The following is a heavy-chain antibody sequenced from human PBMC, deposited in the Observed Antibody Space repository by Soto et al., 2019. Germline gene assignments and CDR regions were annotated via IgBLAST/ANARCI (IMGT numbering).Heavy chain of an antibody. J-gene: IGHJ3*02. D-gene: IGHD1-26*01. CDR3: AGHGITGSYYDAFDI. CDR1: HGSLNSSGSS. Sequence: SNTLYITSTVHHGSLNSSGSSCALFRLPHGKGLEWIASIKYSGTTFYNPSLKSRVTLSVDTSKNQFALRLSSVTAAETAVYYCAGHGITGSYYDAFDIWGQGTMVT. V-gene: IGHV4-39*01. CDR2: IKYSGTT.